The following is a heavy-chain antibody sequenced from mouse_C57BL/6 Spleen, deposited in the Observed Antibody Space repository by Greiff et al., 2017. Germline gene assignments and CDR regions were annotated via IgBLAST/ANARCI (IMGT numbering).Heavy chain of an antibody. D-gene: IGHD2-3*01. J-gene: IGHJ3*01. Sequence: VKLVESGAELVKPGASVKISCKASGYTFTDDYINWVKPRPGQGLEWIGKIGPGSGSTYYNEKFKGQATLTAAKTSSTAYMQLSSLTSADSAVYVCARDGYYPVFAYWGQGTLVTVSA. V-gene: IGHV1-77*01. CDR2: IGPGSGST. CDR3: ARDGYYPVFAY. CDR1: GYTFTDDY.